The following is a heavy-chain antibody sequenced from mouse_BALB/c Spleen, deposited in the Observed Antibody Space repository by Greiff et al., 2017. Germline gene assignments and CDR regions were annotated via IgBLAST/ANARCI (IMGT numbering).Heavy chain of an antibody. D-gene: IGHD1-1*01. CDR1: GFDFSRYW. CDR2: INPDSSTI. Sequence: EVQLLESGGGLVQPGGSLKLSCAASGFDFSRYWMSWVRQAPGKGLEWIGEINPDSSTINYTPSLKDKFIISRDNAKNTLYLQMSKVRSEDTALYYCARPGYYYGRGDAMDYWGQGTSVTVSS. CDR3: ARPGYYYGRGDAMDY. J-gene: IGHJ4*01. V-gene: IGHV4-1*02.